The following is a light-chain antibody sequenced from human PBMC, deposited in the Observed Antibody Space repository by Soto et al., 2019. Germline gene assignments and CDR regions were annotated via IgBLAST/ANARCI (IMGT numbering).Light chain of an antibody. J-gene: IGLJ1*01. CDR2: DVS. CDR3: YSYAGSYTFYV. V-gene: IGLV2-11*01. CDR1: SSDVGGYNY. Sequence: QSVLTQPRSVSGSSGQSVTISCTGTSSDVGGYNYVSWYQQHPGKAPKLMISDVSKRPSGVPDRFFGSKSGNTASLTISGLQAEDEADYYCYSYAGSYTFYVFGTGTKVTVL.